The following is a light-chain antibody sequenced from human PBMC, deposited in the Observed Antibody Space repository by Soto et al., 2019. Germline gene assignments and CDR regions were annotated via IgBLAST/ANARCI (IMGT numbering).Light chain of an antibody. CDR3: CSYTDTYVA. V-gene: IGLV2-11*01. CDR2: DVN. Sequence: QSALTQPRSVSGSPGQSVTISCTGTSSDVGGYNYVSWYQQHPGKVPKLIIWDVNKRPSGVPDRFSGSNSGNTASLTISGLQAEDEADYYCCSYTDTYVAFGGWTKVTVL. J-gene: IGLJ2*01. CDR1: SSDVGGYNY.